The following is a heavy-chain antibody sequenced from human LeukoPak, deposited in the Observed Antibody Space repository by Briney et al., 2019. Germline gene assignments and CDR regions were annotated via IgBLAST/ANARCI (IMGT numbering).Heavy chain of an antibody. CDR1: GFTFTSYI. CDR3: TRGRGSCSGGTCYVDY. D-gene: IGHD2-15*01. CDR2: ISNSASTI. Sequence: PGGSLRLSCAASGFTFTSYIMNWVRQAPGKGPEWLSYISNSASTIYYADSVKGRFTISRDNAKNSLWLQMSSLRAEDTAVCYCTRGRGSCSGGTCYVDYWGQGTLVTVSS. J-gene: IGHJ4*02. V-gene: IGHV3-48*01.